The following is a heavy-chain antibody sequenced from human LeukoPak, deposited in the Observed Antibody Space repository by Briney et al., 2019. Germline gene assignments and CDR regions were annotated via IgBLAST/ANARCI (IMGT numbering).Heavy chain of an antibody. Sequence: SETLSLTCAVSAYSISSGYYWGWIRQPPGKGLEWIGSIYHSGSTYYNPSLKSRVTISVDTSKNQFSLKLSSVTAADTAVYYCARESEFDYWGQGTLVTVSS. V-gene: IGHV4-38-2*02. CDR1: AYSISSGYY. CDR3: ARESEFDY. J-gene: IGHJ4*02. CDR2: IYHSGST.